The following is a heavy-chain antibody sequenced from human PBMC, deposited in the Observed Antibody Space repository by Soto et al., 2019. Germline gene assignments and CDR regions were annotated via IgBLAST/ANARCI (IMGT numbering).Heavy chain of an antibody. CDR2: IYYSGST. Sequence: SETLSLTCTVSGGSIGSSSYYWGWIRQPPGKGLEWIGSIYYSGSTYYNPSLKSRVTISVDTSKNQFSLKLSSVTAADTAVYYCARVLALLYNWFDPWGQGTLVTVS. J-gene: IGHJ5*02. V-gene: IGHV4-39*01. CDR3: ARVLALLYNWFDP. D-gene: IGHD3-3*01. CDR1: GGSIGSSSYY.